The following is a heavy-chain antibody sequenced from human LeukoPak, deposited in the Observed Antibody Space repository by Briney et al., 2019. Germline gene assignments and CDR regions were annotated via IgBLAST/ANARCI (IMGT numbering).Heavy chain of an antibody. CDR3: AKERGISYTYEFDY. D-gene: IGHD3-16*01. J-gene: IGHJ4*02. V-gene: IGHV3-23*01. Sequence: GGSLRLSCAASGCTFTSYSMNWVRQAPGKGLEWVSTISGGAGSTYYADSVKGRFTISRDNSKNTLYLQVNSLRAEDTAVYYCAKERGISYTYEFDYWGQGALVTVSS. CDR2: ISGGAGST. CDR1: GCTFTSYS.